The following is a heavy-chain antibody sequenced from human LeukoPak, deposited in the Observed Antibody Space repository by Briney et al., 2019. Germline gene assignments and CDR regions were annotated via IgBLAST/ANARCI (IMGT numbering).Heavy chain of an antibody. D-gene: IGHD6-19*01. CDR1: AGSISSVSYY. V-gene: IGHV4-61*02. J-gene: IGHJ4*02. CDR3: ARVRRIAVAQAFDY. Sequence: PSETLSLTCTVSAGSISSVSYYWSWIREPAGKGLEWIGRIYTSGSTEYNPSLKSRVTVSVDTSKNQFSLRLSSVTAADTAVYYCARVRRIAVAQAFDYWGQGTLVTVSS. CDR2: IYTSGST.